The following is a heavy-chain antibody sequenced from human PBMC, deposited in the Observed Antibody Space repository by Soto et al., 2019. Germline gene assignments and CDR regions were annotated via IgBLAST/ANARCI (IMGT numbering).Heavy chain of an antibody. CDR3: ARSPVFGVAPGWFDP. CDR1: GGTFSSYA. D-gene: IGHD3-3*01. J-gene: IGHJ5*02. CDR2: IIPIFGTA. Sequence: SVKVSCKASGGTFSSYASSWVRQAPGKGLEWMGGIIPIFGTANYAQKFQGRVTITADESTSTAYMELSSLRSEDTAVYYCARSPVFGVAPGWFDPWGQGTLVTVSS. V-gene: IGHV1-69*13.